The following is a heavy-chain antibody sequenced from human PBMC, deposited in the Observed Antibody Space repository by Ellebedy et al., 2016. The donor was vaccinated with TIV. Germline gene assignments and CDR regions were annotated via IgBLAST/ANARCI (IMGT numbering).Heavy chain of an antibody. V-gene: IGHV1-2*02. CDR2: INTKSGGT. Sequence: ASVKVSCKASGYTFTGYYISWVRQAPGQGLEWMGWINTKSGGTNYARKFHGRVTMTRDTSISTAYMELSRLTSDDTAVYYCARDGDTAIVPSFDYWGQGTLVAVSS. CDR3: ARDGDTAIVPSFDY. J-gene: IGHJ4*02. D-gene: IGHD5-18*01. CDR1: GYTFTGYY.